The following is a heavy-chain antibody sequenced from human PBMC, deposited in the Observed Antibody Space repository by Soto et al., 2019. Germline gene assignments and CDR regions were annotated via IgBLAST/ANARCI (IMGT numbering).Heavy chain of an antibody. V-gene: IGHV4-59*02. CDR1: GGSVSSYY. CDR3: ARTIPDGSDLWLDP. Sequence: SETLSLTCTVSGGSVSSYYWSWIRQPPGKGLEWIGYIFYSGSTNYNPSLKSRVTMSLDTSKNQFSLNLSTLTAADTAVYYCARTIPDGSDLWLDPWGQGTLVTVSS. J-gene: IGHJ5*02. D-gene: IGHD6-19*01. CDR2: IFYSGST.